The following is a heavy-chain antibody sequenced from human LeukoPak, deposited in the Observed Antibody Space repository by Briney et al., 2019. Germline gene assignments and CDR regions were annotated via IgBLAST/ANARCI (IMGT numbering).Heavy chain of an antibody. CDR3: ARGKSYYDSSGYSYYFDY. D-gene: IGHD3-22*01. CDR1: GDSISSGDYY. Sequence: PSQTLSLTCTVSGDSISSGDYYWSWIRQPAGKGLEWIGRISSSGSTNYNPSLKSRVTISVDTSKNQFSLKLSSVTAADTAVYYCARGKSYYDSSGYSYYFDYWGQGTLVTVSS. CDR2: ISSSGST. V-gene: IGHV4-61*02. J-gene: IGHJ4*02.